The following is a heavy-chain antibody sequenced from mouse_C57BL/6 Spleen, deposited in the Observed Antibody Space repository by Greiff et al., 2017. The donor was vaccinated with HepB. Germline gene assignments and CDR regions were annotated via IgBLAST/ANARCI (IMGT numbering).Heavy chain of an antibody. CDR2: SRNKANDYTT. V-gene: IGHV7-1*01. CDR1: GFTFSDFY. CDR3: ARDAMGGSSPYWYFDV. Sequence: DVKLVESGGGLVQSGRSLRLSCATSGFTFSDFYMEWVRQAPGKGLEWIAASRNKANDYTTEYSASVKGRFIVSRDTSQSILYLQMNALRAEDTAIYYCARDAMGGSSPYWYFDVWGTGTTVTVSS. J-gene: IGHJ1*03. D-gene: IGHD1-1*01.